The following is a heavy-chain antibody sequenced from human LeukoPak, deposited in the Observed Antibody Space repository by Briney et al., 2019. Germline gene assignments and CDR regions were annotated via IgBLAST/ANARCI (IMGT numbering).Heavy chain of an antibody. V-gene: IGHV3-21*04. J-gene: IGHJ4*02. CDR2: ISSSSSYI. CDR1: GFTFSSYS. CDR3: AKGLTSEYYPYFDN. D-gene: IGHD3-9*01. Sequence: GGSLRLSCAASGFTFSSYSMNWVRQAPGKGLEWVSSISSSSSYIYYADSVKGRFTISRDNSKNTLFVQMNSLRAEDTAVYYCAKGLTSEYYPYFDNWGQGTLVTVSS.